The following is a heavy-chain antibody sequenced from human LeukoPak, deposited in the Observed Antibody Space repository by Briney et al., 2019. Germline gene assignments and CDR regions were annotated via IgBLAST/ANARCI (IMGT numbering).Heavy chain of an antibody. Sequence: PGGSLRLSCAASGFTFSSYSMNWVRQAPGKGLEWVSYISSSSSTIYYADSVKGRFTISRDNAKNSLYLQMNSLRAEDTAVYYCARDTPEAFEGFGEPLDYWGQGTLVTVSS. J-gene: IGHJ4*02. CDR2: ISSSSSTI. CDR3: ARDTPEAFEGFGEPLDY. CDR1: GFTFSSYS. V-gene: IGHV3-48*01. D-gene: IGHD3-10*01.